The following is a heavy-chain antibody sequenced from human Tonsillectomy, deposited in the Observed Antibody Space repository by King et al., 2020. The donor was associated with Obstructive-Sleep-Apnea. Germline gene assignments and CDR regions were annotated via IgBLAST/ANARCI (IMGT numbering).Heavy chain of an antibody. CDR2: INHSGST. V-gene: IGHV4-34*01. CDR1: GGSFSGYY. Sequence: VQLQQWGAGLLKPSETLSLTCAVYGGSFSGYYWSWIRQPPGKGLEWIGEINHSGSTNYNPSLKSRVTISVNTSKNQFSLTLSSVTAADTAVYYCARGRYYYGSKGNWFDPWGQGTLVTVSS. D-gene: IGHD3-10*01. J-gene: IGHJ5*02. CDR3: ARGRYYYGSKGNWFDP.